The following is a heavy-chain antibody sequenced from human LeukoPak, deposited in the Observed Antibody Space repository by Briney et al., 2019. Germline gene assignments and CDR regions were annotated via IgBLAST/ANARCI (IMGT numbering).Heavy chain of an antibody. CDR3: ARDEEDGYNF. V-gene: IGHV4-59*01. CDR1: GGSISSYY. D-gene: IGHD5-24*01. CDR2: IYYSGST. J-gene: IGHJ4*02. Sequence: PSETLSLTCTVSGGSISSYYWSWIRQPPGKGLEWTGYIYYSGSTNYNPSLKSRVTISVDTSKNQFSLKLSSVTAADTAVYYCARDEEDGYNFWGQGTLVTVSS.